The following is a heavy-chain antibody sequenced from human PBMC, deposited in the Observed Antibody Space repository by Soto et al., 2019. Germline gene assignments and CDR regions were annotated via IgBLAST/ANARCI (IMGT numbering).Heavy chain of an antibody. CDR2: IWHDGSDT. V-gene: IGHV3-33*01. CDR3: AREPRGPDYGMDV. J-gene: IGHJ6*02. CDR1: GFSFNTYA. D-gene: IGHD3-16*01. Sequence: ESGGGVVQPGRSPRLSCTASGFSFNTYAMHWVRQAPGKGPEWVAVIWHDGSDTYHADSVRGRFTISRDNSKNTLYLQMNSLRAEDTALYYCAREPRGPDYGMDVWGQGTTVTVSS.